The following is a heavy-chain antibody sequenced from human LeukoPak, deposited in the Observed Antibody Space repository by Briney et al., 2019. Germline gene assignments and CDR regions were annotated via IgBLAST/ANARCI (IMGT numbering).Heavy chain of an antibody. CDR2: TKSKTDGGTT. CDR3: PTGTLISRYSSGGSNYFAFDT. CDR1: GFTFSNAW. V-gene: IGHV3-15*01. J-gene: IGHJ3*02. Sequence: PGGSLRLSCAASGFTFSNAWMSWVRQAPGKGLEWVGRTKSKTDGGTTDYAAPVKDRFTISRDDSKNTLYLQMNSLKGEDTALYYCPTGTLISRYSSGGSNYFAFDTWGQGTMVTVSS. D-gene: IGHD2-15*01.